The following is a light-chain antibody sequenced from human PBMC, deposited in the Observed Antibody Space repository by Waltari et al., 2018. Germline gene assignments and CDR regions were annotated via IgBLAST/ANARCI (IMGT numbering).Light chain of an antibody. CDR1: NIGSKS. J-gene: IGLJ2*01. CDR2: DES. V-gene: IGLV3-21*03. Sequence: SYVLTQPPSVSVAPGTTARITCGGNNIGSKSVHWYQQKPGQAPVLVVYDESDRPSGIPERFSGSNSGNAATLTISRVEAGDEADYYCQVWDSSSDPLFGGGTKLTVL. CDR3: QVWDSSSDPL.